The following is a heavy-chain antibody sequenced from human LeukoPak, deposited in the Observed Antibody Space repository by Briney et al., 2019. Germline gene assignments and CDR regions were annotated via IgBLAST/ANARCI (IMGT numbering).Heavy chain of an antibody. CDR2: IFPGDSDT. Sequence: GESLKISCKGSGYSFTSQWIGWVRQMPGKGLEWMGIIFPGDSDTRYSPSLQGQVTISADKSISTAYLQWSSLKASDTAMYYCARQHYSGSGTYYHFDYWGQGTLVTVSS. D-gene: IGHD3-10*01. V-gene: IGHV5-51*01. CDR1: GYSFTSQW. J-gene: IGHJ4*02. CDR3: ARQHYSGSGTYYHFDY.